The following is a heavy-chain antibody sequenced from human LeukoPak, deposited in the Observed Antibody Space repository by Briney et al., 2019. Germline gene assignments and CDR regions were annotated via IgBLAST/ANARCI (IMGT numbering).Heavy chain of an antibody. V-gene: IGHV1-8*01. Sequence: ASVKVSCKASGYTFTSYDINWVRQAPGQGLEWMGWMNPNSGNTVYAQKFQGRVTMTRHTSISTAYMELSSLRSEDTAVYYCARGHRERYYDSSGYYCYFDYWGQGTLVTVSS. CDR1: GYTFTSYD. CDR2: MNPNSGNT. D-gene: IGHD3-22*01. J-gene: IGHJ4*02. CDR3: ARGHRERYYDSSGYYCYFDY.